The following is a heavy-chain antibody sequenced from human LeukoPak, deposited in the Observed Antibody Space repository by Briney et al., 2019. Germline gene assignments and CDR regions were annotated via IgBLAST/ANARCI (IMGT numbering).Heavy chain of an antibody. CDR1: VYTFTGYY. V-gene: IGHV1-2*02. CDR2: INPNSGGT. CDR3: ARAVLRYFDWLSPNDY. J-gene: IGHJ4*02. Sequence: GASVKVSCKASVYTFTGYYMHWVGQAPGQGLEWMGWINPNSGGTNYAQKFQGRVTMTMDTSISTAYMDLSRLRSDDTAVYYCARAVLRYFDWLSPNDYWGQGTLVTVSS. D-gene: IGHD3-9*01.